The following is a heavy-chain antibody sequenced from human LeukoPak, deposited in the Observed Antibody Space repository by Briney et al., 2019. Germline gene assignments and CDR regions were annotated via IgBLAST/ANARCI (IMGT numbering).Heavy chain of an antibody. V-gene: IGHV3-23*01. CDR1: GFTFSSYA. CDR2: ISGSGGST. Sequence: PGGSLRLSCAASGFTFSSYAMSWVRQAPGKGLEWVSAISGSGGSTYYADSVKGRFTISRDNSKNTLYLQMNSLRAEDTAVYYCAKDPGASGIALKSGLDYWGQGTLVTVSS. D-gene: IGHD3-10*01. CDR3: AKDPGASGIALKSGLDY. J-gene: IGHJ4*02.